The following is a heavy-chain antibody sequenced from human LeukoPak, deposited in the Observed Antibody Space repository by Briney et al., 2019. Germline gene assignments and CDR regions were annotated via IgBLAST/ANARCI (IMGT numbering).Heavy chain of an antibody. CDR2: ISSSGSTI. CDR3: AREDSWLHLDS. D-gene: IGHD5-24*01. CDR1: GFTFSSYE. V-gene: IGHV3-48*03. J-gene: IGHJ4*02. Sequence: GGSLRLSCAASGFTFSSYEMNWVRQAPGKGLEWVSYISSSGSTIYYADSVKGRFTISRDNAKNSLYLQMNSLRAEDTAVYYCAREDSWLHLDSWGQGTLVTVSS.